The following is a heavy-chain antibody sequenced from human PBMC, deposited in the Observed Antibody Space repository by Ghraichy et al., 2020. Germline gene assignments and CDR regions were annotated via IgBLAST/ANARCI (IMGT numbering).Heavy chain of an antibody. D-gene: IGHD6-13*01. J-gene: IGHJ5*02. CDR2: IYHSGST. CDR1: GYSISSGYY. CDR3: ARDIDQERSSWFRGGGKNDNWFDP. Sequence: SETLSLTCTVSGYSISSGYYWGWIRQPPGKGLEWIGSIYHSGSTYYNPSLKSRVTKSVDTSKNQFSLKLSSVTAADTAVYYCARDIDQERSSWFRGGGKNDNWFDPWGQGTLVTVSS. V-gene: IGHV4-38-2*02.